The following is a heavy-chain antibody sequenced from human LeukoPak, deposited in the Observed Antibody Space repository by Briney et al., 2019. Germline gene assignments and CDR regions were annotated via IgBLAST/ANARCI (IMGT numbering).Heavy chain of an antibody. CDR1: GGPISSYY. CDR2: IYTSGST. J-gene: IGHJ4*02. CDR3: ARDPNGVEGKNYFDY. D-gene: IGHD4-17*01. Sequence: SETLSLTCTVSGGPISSYYWSWIRQPAGKGLEWIGRIYTSGSTNYNPSLKSRVTMSVDTSKNQFSLKLSSVTAADTAVYYCARDPNGVEGKNYFDYWGQGTLVTVSS. V-gene: IGHV4-4*07.